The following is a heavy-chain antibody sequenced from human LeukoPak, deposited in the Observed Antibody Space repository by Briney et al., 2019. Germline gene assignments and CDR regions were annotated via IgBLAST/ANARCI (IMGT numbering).Heavy chain of an antibody. V-gene: IGHV4-30-4*01. J-gene: IGHJ4*02. CDR3: ARERDYCSSTSCYAGTVDY. Sequence: SQTLSLTCTVSGGSISSGDYYWSWLRQPPGKGLEWIGYIYYSGSTYYNPSLKSRATISVDTSKNQFSLKLSSVTAADTAVYYCARERDYCSSTSCYAGTVDYWGQGTLVTVSS. D-gene: IGHD2-2*01. CDR1: GGSISSGDYY. CDR2: IYYSGST.